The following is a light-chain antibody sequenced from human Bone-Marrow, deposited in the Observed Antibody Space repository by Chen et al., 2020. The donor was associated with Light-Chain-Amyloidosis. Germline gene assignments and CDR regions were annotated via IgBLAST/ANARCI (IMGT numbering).Light chain of an antibody. V-gene: IGKV1-9*01. Sequence: DIQLTQFPSFLSASVGDRVTITFRASQGISSYLAWYQQKPGKAPKLLIYAASTLQRGVPSRFSGSGSGTEFTLTISSLQPEDFATYYCQQLNSYPHFGPGTKVDIK. CDR1: QGISSY. CDR2: AAS. J-gene: IGKJ3*01. CDR3: QQLNSYPH.